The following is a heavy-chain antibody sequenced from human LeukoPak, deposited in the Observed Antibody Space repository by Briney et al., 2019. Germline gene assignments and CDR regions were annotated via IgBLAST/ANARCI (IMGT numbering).Heavy chain of an antibody. J-gene: IGHJ5*02. CDR1: GFTVSSNY. Sequence: GGSLRLSCAASGFTVSSNYMTWVRQAPGKGLEWVSVLYSGGRTYYADSVKGRFTISRDNSKNTLYLQMNSLRAEDTAVYYCARGPDTTSWFVPWGEGTLVSVSS. V-gene: IGHV3-53*01. D-gene: IGHD1-26*01. CDR3: ARGPDTTSWFVP. CDR2: LYSGGRT.